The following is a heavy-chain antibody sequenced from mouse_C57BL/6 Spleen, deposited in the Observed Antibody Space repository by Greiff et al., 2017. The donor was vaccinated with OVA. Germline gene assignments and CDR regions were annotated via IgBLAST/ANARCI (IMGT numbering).Heavy chain of an antibody. D-gene: IGHD1-1*01. CDR3: ARHEEFLTTVLAHWYFDV. CDR2: FCPGSGSI. Sequence: QVQLQQSGAELVKPGASVKLSCTASGFTFTEYTIHWVQQRSGPGLEWIGWFCPGSGSIKYNEKFKDQVTFTADKSSSTGEMELSRLTSEDSAVYFGARHEEFLTTVLAHWYFDVWGTGTTVTVSS. J-gene: IGHJ1*03. V-gene: IGHV1-62-2*01. CDR1: GFTFTEYT.